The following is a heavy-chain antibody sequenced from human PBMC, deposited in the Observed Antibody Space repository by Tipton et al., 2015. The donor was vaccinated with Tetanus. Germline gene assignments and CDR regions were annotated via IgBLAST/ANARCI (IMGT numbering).Heavy chain of an antibody. Sequence: QLVQSGAEMKKPGASVKVACKAFGYTLTGFYMHWVRQAPGQRLEWMGWITPNNGATNFAHNFQGRVTLTSDTSITTAYMELSSLRSDDTAVYYCARGSLRKGFLEWHFDYWGQGTLVSVSS. J-gene: IGHJ4*02. CDR1: GYTLTGFY. D-gene: IGHD3-3*01. V-gene: IGHV1-2*02. CDR2: ITPNNGAT. CDR3: ARGSLRKGFLEWHFDY.